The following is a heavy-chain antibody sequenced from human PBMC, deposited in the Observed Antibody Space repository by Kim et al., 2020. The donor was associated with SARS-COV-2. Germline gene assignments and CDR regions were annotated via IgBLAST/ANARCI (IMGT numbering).Heavy chain of an antibody. V-gene: IGHV4-59*13. J-gene: IGHJ4*02. D-gene: IGHD4-17*01. CDR2: IYYSGST. CDR1: GGSISSYY. CDR3: ARGGSVTTRKTPFEY. Sequence: SETLSLTCTVSGGSISSYYWSWIRQPPGKGLEWIGYIYYSGSTNYNPSLKSRVTISVDTSKNQFSLKLSSVTAADTAVYYCARGGSVTTRKTPFEYWGQGTLVTVSS.